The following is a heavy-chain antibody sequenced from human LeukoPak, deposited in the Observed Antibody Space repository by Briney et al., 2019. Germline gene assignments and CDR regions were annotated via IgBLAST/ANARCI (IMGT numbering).Heavy chain of an antibody. CDR3: ARRDGYLYYFDS. CDR2: VGFDGTDK. Sequence: GGSLRLSCAASGFTSNTFGMHWVRQAPGKGLEWVAFVGFDGTDKYYADSVRGRFTISRDNSKSILYLQMNSLTTDDTAVYFCARRDGYLYYFDSWGQGTLISVSS. CDR1: GFTSNTFG. D-gene: IGHD5-24*01. J-gene: IGHJ4*02. V-gene: IGHV3-30*02.